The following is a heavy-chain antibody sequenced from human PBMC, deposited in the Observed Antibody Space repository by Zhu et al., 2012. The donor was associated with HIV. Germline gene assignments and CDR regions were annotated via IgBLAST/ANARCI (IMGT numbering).Heavy chain of an antibody. CDR3: ARLGYFVSGTYWFDP. V-gene: IGHV4-30-4*08. Sequence: QVQLQESGPRLVKPSQTLSLSCSVSGASISSGDNYWSWIRQTPGGGLEWIGHIYFSGSTYYNASLKSRVTISADKSSNHFSLSLTSVTAADTAVYFCARLGYFVSGTYWFDPWGQGILVTVSS. J-gene: IGHJ5*02. CDR1: GASISSGDNY. D-gene: IGHD3-10*01. CDR2: IYFSGST.